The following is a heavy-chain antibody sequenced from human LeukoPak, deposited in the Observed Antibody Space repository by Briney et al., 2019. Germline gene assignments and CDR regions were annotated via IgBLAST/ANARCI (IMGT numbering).Heavy chain of an antibody. CDR3: ARLWGGIVAADDAFDI. V-gene: IGHV5-51*01. CDR1: GYSFTTYW. D-gene: IGHD1-26*01. J-gene: IGHJ3*02. CDR2: THPGDSDT. Sequence: GESLKISCKGSGYSFTTYWIDWVRQMPGKGLEWMGITHPGDSDTIYSPSFQGQATMSADKSISTAYLQWSSLKASDTAMYYCARLWGGIVAADDAFDIRGQGTMVTVSS.